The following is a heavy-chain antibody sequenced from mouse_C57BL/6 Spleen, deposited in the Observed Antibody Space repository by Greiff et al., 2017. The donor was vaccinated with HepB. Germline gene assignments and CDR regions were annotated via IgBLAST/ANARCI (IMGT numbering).Heavy chain of an antibody. Sequence: QVQLKESGAELAKPGASVKLSCKASGYTFTSYWMHWVKQRPGQGLEWIGYINPSSGYTKYNQKFKDKATLTADKSSSTAYMQLSSLTYEDSAVYYCARPVDSSGYWFAYWGQGTLVTVSA. J-gene: IGHJ3*01. CDR2: INPSSGYT. V-gene: IGHV1-7*01. CDR1: GYTFTSYW. D-gene: IGHD3-2*02. CDR3: ARPVDSSGYWFAY.